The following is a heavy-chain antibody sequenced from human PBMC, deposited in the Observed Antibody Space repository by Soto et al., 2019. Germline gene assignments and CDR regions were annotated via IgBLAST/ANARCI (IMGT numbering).Heavy chain of an antibody. CDR3: GWRPDSGWYDY. D-gene: IGHD6-19*01. J-gene: IGHJ4*02. CDR1: GFTFSSYA. CDR2: ISGSGGTT. V-gene: IGHV3-23*01. Sequence: EVQLLGSGGGLVQPGGSLRLSCVASGFTFSSYAMSWLRQAPGEGLEWVSAISGSGGTTHYPDSAKGRFTITRDNSKNALYLQMNSLRAEDTAVYYCGWRPDSGWYDYWGQGTLVTVSS.